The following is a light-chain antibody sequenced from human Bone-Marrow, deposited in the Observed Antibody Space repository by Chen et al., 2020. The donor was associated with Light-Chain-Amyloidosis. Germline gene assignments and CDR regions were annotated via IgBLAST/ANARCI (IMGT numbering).Light chain of an antibody. CDR2: KDT. CDR1: AFPKHY. V-gene: IGLV3-25*03. J-gene: IGLJ3*02. Sequence: SYELTQPPSSSVSPGKTARITCSGDAFPKHYGYWYQQQPGQAPLMIIYKDTKRPSGIPERFSGSSSGTTVTLTISGVHAEDEADYYCQSSDSSGNYEVFGGGTKLTVL. CDR3: QSSDSSGNYEV.